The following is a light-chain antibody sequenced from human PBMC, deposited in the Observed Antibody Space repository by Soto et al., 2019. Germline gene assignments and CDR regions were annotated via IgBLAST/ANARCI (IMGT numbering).Light chain of an antibody. V-gene: IGLV1-51*01. CDR1: SSNIGRNY. CDR2: DNN. J-gene: IGLJ2*01. CDR3: GTWDSSLRAGV. Sequence: QSVLTQPPSVSAAPGQKVTISCAGSSSNIGRNYVSWHQQIPGTAPKLLIYDNNERPSGIPDRFSASKSDTSAALDITGLQTGDEADYYCGTWDSSLRAGVFGGGTKVTVL.